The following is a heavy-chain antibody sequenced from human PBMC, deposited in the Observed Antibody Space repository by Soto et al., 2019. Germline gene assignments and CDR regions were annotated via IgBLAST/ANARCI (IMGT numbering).Heavy chain of an antibody. D-gene: IGHD6-25*01. CDR3: ARVERYSSVWYFDL. Sequence: GASVKVSCKASGYTFTSYGISWVRQAPGQGLEWMGWISAYNGNTNYAQKLRGRVTMTTDASTSTAYMELRSLRSDDTAVYYCARVERYSSVWYFDLWGRGTLVTVSS. CDR2: ISAYNGNT. J-gene: IGHJ2*01. CDR1: GYTFTSYG. V-gene: IGHV1-18*01.